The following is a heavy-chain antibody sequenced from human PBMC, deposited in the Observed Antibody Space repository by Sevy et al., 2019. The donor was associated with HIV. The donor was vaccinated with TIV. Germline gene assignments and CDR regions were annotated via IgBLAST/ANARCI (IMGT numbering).Heavy chain of an antibody. Sequence: ASVKVSCKASGYTFTGYHMHWVRQAPGQGLEWMGRINPNSGGTNFAQKFQGRVTLTRDTSISTAYMELSSLRSDVTAVYFCARELGYSQAESPGFWGQGTLVTVSS. CDR2: INPNSGGT. D-gene: IGHD5-18*01. CDR3: ARELGYSQAESPGF. J-gene: IGHJ4*02. V-gene: IGHV1-2*06. CDR1: GYTFTGYH.